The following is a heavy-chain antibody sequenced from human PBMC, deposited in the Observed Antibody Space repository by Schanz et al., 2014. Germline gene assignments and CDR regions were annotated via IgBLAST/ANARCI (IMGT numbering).Heavy chain of an antibody. CDR3: VRDTDYHFDY. D-gene: IGHD4-17*01. V-gene: IGHV3-23*04. CDR1: GFSFSTHA. CDR2: INTSGGSR. Sequence: EVQLVESGGGLVQPGGSLRLSCAASGFSFSTHAMSWVRQAPGQGLEWVSGINTSGGSRYYAESVKGRFTISRDNSRNTLYLQMNSLRAEDTAVYYCVRDTDYHFDYWGQGTLVTVSS. J-gene: IGHJ4*02.